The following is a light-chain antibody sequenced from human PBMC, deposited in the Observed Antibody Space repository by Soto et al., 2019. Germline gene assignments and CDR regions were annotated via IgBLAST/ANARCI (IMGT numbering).Light chain of an antibody. CDR2: AAS. CDR1: QGISSY. J-gene: IGKJ3*01. Sequence: DIQLTQSPSFLSASVGDRVTITCRASQGISSYLAWYQQKPGKAPKLLIYAASTLQSGVPSRFSGSGSGTEFTLTISSLQPEEFATYYCQQLNSYLGTFGPGTKVDIK. V-gene: IGKV1-9*01. CDR3: QQLNSYLGT.